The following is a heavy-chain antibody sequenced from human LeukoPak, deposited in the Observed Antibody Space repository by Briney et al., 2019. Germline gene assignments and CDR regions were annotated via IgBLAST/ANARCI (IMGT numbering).Heavy chain of an antibody. CDR1: GGSFSGYY. CDR3: ARSPHYYDSSGYDY. J-gene: IGHJ4*02. D-gene: IGHD3-22*01. Sequence: PSETLSLTCAVYGGSFSGYYWSRIRQPPGKGLEWIGEINHSGSTNYNPSLKSRVTISVDTSKNQFSLKLSSVTAADTAVYYCARSPHYYDSSGYDYWGQGTLVTVSS. CDR2: INHSGST. V-gene: IGHV4-34*01.